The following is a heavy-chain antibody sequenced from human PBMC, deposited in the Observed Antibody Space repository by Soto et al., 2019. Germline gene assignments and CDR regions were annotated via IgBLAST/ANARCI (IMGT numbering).Heavy chain of an antibody. CDR2: ISYDETTK. D-gene: IGHD2-2*01. CDR3: AKGSQYIVLVPPAIDY. CDR1: GFTFSTFG. V-gene: IGHV3-30*18. Sequence: QVQLVESGGGVVQPGRSLRLSCAASGFTFSTFGMHWVRQAPGKGLEWVAVISYDETTKYYADSVKGRFTISRDNSMDTLYLQMNSLTAEDTAVYYCAKGSQYIVLVPPAIDYWGQGALVTVSS. J-gene: IGHJ4*02.